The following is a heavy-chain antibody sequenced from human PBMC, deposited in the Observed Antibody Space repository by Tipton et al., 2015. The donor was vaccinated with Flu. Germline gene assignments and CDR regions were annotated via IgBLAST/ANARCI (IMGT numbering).Heavy chain of an antibody. J-gene: IGHJ3*02. CDR1: GDSISDYY. Sequence: TLSLTCTVSGDSISDYYWSWIRQSPGRGLEWIGYIYYTGSTDYNPSLESRVTISVDKSEKHFSLRLNSVTAADTAVYYCARVPYGSGTYFKSDPFDIWGQGTVVTVSS. D-gene: IGHD3-10*01. CDR3: ARVPYGSGTYFKSDPFDI. V-gene: IGHV4-59*12. CDR2: IYYTGST.